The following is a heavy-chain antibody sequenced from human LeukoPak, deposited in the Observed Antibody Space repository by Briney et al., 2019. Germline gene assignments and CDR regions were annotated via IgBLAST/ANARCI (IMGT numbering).Heavy chain of an antibody. J-gene: IGHJ4*02. D-gene: IGHD6-13*01. CDR1: GGSLSSSSYY. V-gene: IGHV4-39*07. CDR3: ARGLNAAGRRYYFDY. CDR2: IYYSGST. Sequence: SETLSLTCSVSGGSLSSSSYYWGWIRQPPGKGLEWIGSIYYSGSTYYNPFLKSRVTISVDTSKNQFSLKLSSVTAADTAVYYCARGLNAAGRRYYFDYWGQGTLVTVSS.